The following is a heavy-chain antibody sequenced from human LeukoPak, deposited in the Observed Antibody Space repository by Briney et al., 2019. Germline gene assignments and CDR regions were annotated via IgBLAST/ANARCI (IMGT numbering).Heavy chain of an antibody. V-gene: IGHV3-11*04. Sequence: GGSLRLSGAACGFTFSDYYMSWIRQAPGKGLEWVSYISSSGSTIYYADSVKGRFTISRDNAKNSLYLQMNSLRAEDTAVYYCARAGIAAAGRKNDYWGQGTLVTVSS. CDR1: GFTFSDYY. D-gene: IGHD6-13*01. CDR3: ARAGIAAAGRKNDY. J-gene: IGHJ4*02. CDR2: ISSSGSTI.